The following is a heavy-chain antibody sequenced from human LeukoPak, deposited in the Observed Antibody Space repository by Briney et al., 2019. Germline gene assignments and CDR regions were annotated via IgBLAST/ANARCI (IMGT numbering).Heavy chain of an antibody. CDR1: GFTLSTNA. CDR2: ISGSGAST. CDR3: AKDVGKWESLHFFDY. Sequence: GGSPRLSCLTSGFTLSTNAMSWVRQAPGKGLEWISGISGSGASTYYADSVKGRFAISRDDSRNTLYLQMNSLRGDDTAVYYRAKDVGKWESLHFFDYWGQGTLVTVSS. J-gene: IGHJ4*02. D-gene: IGHD1-26*01. V-gene: IGHV3-23*01.